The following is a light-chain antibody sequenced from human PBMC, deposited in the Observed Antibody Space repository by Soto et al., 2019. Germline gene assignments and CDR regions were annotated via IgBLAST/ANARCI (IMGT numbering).Light chain of an antibody. CDR1: SGDIGTYDH. CDR3: ISYTVSRSYV. J-gene: IGLJ1*01. CDR2: SVS. V-gene: IGLV2-14*01. Sequence: ALTQPASVSGSPGQSITISCSGTSGDIGTYDHVAWFQQFPGKTPKLVIYSVSDRPSGVSYRFSGSKSGNTASLTISGLQADDEADYYCISYTVSRSYVFGTGTKSPS.